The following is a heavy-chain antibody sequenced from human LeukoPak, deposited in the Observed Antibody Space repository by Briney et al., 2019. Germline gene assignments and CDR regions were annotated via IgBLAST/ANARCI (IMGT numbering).Heavy chain of an antibody. D-gene: IGHD5-18*01. Sequence: GGSLRLSCAVSGLTFSSSWMDWVRQVPGKGLEWVASINPDGNKKYSADSVKGRFTISRDNAENSLYLQTNSLRVEDTAFYYCARDLAYSRLDYWGQGMLVTVSS. J-gene: IGHJ4*02. CDR1: GLTFSSSW. CDR2: INPDGNKK. CDR3: ARDLAYSRLDY. V-gene: IGHV3-7*01.